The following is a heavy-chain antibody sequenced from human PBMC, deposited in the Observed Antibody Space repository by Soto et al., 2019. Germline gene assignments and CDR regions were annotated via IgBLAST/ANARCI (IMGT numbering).Heavy chain of an antibody. V-gene: IGHV4-39*01. CDR3: ARRPSYYYDSSGYFDY. Sequence: SETLSLTCTVSGGSISSSSNYWAWIRQPPGKGLEWIGSIYYSGSTYYNPSLKSRVTISVDTSKNQFSLKLSSVTAADTAVYYCARRPSYYYDSSGYFDYWGQGTLVNVSS. CDR1: GGSISSSSNY. CDR2: IYYSGST. J-gene: IGHJ4*02. D-gene: IGHD3-22*01.